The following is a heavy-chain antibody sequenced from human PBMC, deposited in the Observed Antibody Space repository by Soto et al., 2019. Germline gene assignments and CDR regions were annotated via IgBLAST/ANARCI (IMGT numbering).Heavy chain of an antibody. Sequence: SETLSLTCTVSGGSISSYYWSWIRQPPGKGLEWIGYIYYSGSTNYNPSLKSRVTISVDTSKNQFSLKLSSVTAADMAVYYCARYYGGYSDYWGQGTLVTVSS. J-gene: IGHJ4*02. V-gene: IGHV4-59*08. D-gene: IGHD3-10*01. CDR3: ARYYGGYSDY. CDR1: GGSISSYY. CDR2: IYYSGST.